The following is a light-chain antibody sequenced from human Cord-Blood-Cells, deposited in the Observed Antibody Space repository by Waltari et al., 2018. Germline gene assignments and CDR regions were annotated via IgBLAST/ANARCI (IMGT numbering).Light chain of an antibody. Sequence: DIQMTQSPPSLSASLGDRVTITCQPSQDSSNYLNWYQQKPGKAPKLLIYDASNLETGVPSRFSGSGSGTDFTFTISSLQPEDIATYYCQQYDNPPRTFGGGTKVEIK. CDR2: DAS. CDR3: QQYDNPPRT. V-gene: IGKV1-33*01. CDR1: QDSSNY. J-gene: IGKJ4*01.